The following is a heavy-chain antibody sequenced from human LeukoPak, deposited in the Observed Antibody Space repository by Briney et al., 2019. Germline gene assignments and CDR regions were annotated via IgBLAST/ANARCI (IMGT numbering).Heavy chain of an antibody. CDR1: GYSFTSYW. V-gene: IGHV5-51*01. CDR3: ARRPYCSSTSCYVANWFDT. D-gene: IGHD2-2*01. Sequence: GESLKISCKGSGYSFTSYWIGWVRQMPGKGLEWMGIIYPGDSDTRYSPSFQGQVTISADKSINTAYLPWSSLNASDPTMYYCARRPYCSSTSCYVANWFDTWGEGTLVTVSS. CDR2: IYPGDSDT. J-gene: IGHJ5*02.